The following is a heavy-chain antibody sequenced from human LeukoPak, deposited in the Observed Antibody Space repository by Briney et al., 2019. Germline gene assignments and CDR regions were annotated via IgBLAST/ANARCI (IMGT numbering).Heavy chain of an antibody. V-gene: IGHV3-23*01. CDR3: AKGHGSTWYDGLYHFDY. CDR2: TSPSGDIT. J-gene: IGHJ4*02. Sequence: GGSLRLSCAASGFTFSSHGINWVRQAPGKGLEWVSGTSPSGDITYYTDSVQGRFTISRDNSKNMMYVQMNSLRAEDTAVYYCAKGHGSTWYDGLYHFDYWGQGILVTVSS. CDR1: GFTFSSHG. D-gene: IGHD6-13*01.